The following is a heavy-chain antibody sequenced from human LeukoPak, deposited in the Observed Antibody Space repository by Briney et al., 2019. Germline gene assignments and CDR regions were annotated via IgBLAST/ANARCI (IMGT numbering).Heavy chain of an antibody. V-gene: IGHV3-30-3*01. CDR1: GFTFSSYA. J-gene: IGHJ4*02. Sequence: GSLRLSCAASGFTFSSYAMHWVRQAPGKGLEWVAVISYDGSNKYYADSVKGRFTISRDNSKNTLYLQMKSLRAEDTAVYYCARDGVCSGGSCYSSYFDYWGQGTLVTVSS. CDR2: ISYDGSNK. CDR3: ARDGVCSGGSCYSSYFDY. D-gene: IGHD2-15*01.